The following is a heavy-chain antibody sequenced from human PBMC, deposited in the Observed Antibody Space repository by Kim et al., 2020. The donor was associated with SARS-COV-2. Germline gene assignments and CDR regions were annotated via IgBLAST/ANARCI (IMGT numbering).Heavy chain of an antibody. Sequence: GGSLRLSCAASGFTFSDSGIHWVRQASGKGLEWVGRIRSKTNTYATAYAASVNGRFTISRDDSENTAYLQMNSLKTDDTAVYYCTRTPTFYDVLTGFGGDAFDIWGQGTVVTASS. V-gene: IGHV3-73*01. CDR2: IRSKTNTYAT. CDR3: TRTPTFYDVLTGFGGDAFDI. D-gene: IGHD3-9*01. CDR1: GFTFSDSG. J-gene: IGHJ3*02.